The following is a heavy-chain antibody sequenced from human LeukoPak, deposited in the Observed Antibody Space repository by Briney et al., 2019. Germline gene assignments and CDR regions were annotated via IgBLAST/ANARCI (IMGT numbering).Heavy chain of an antibody. D-gene: IGHD1-26*01. V-gene: IGHV4-61*05. CDR3: AGRDY. Sequence: SETLSLTCTVSGGSISSTNYHWGWIRQPPGKGLEWIGRVYTSGSTNYNPSFRSRVTMSVDTSKNQLSLKLSSVTAADTAVYYCAGRDYWGQGTLVTVSS. CDR2: VYTSGST. J-gene: IGHJ4*02. CDR1: GGSISSTNYH.